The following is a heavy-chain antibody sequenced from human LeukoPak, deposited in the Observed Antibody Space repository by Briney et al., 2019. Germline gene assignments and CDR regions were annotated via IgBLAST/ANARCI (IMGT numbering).Heavy chain of an antibody. CDR2: IIAILGIA. CDR1: GGTFSSYA. CDR3: ARGHENYYYYYGMDV. J-gene: IGHJ6*02. Sequence: SVKVSCKASGGTFSSYAISWVRQAPGQGLEWMGRIIAILGIANYAQKFQGRVTITADKSTSTAYMELSSLRSEDTAVYYCARGHENYYYYYGMDVWGQGTTVTVSS. V-gene: IGHV1-69*04.